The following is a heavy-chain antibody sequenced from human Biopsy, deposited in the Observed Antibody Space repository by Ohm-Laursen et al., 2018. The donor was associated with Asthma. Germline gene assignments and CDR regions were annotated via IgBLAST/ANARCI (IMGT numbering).Heavy chain of an antibody. V-gene: IGHV4-34*01. J-gene: IGHJ4*02. D-gene: IGHD3-22*01. CDR3: ARRWRSYDSSNYYLDQ. Sequence: GTLSLTCAVYGGSFSNYYWTWIRQPPGKGLEWIGEINHLGNANYNPSLKSRVTMSVDKSKNQFSLKLTSVTAADTAVYFCARRWRSYDSSNYYLDQWGQGTLVTVSS. CDR2: INHLGNA. CDR1: GGSFSNYY.